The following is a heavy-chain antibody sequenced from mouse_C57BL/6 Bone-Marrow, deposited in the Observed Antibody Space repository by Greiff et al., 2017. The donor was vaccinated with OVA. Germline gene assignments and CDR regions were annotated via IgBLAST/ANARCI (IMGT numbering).Heavy chain of an antibody. V-gene: IGHV1-54*01. D-gene: IGHD1-1*01. Sequence: QVQLKQSGAELVRPGTSVKVSCKASGYAFTNYLIEWVKQRPGQGLEWIGVINPGSGGTNYNEKFKGKATLTADKSSSTAYMQLSSLTSEDSAVYFCAREESVGRKRDWYFDVWGTGTTVTVSS. CDR2: INPGSGGT. CDR3: AREESVGRKRDWYFDV. CDR1: GYAFTNYL. J-gene: IGHJ1*03.